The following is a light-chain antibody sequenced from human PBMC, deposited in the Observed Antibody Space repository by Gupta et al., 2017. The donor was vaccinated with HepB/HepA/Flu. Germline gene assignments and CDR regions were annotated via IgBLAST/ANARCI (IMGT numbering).Light chain of an antibody. CDR3: QQYDRSTVT. CDR1: QSVSSTH. J-gene: IGKJ4*01. V-gene: IGKV3-20*01. Sequence: EIVLTQSPGTLSLSPGERVTLSCRASQSVSSTHLAWYQQKPGQAPRLLIYGASSRATGIPDRFSGSGPGTDFTLTISRLEPEDFAVYYCQQYDRSTVTFGGGTKVEIK. CDR2: GAS.